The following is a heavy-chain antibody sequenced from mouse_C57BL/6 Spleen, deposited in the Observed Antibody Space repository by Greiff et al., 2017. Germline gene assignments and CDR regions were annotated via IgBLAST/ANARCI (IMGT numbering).Heavy chain of an antibody. J-gene: IGHJ4*01. CDR1: GFTFSDYG. Sequence: EVKLVESGGGLVKPGGSLKLSCAASGFTFSDYGMHWVRQAPEKGLEWVAYISSGSSTIYYADTVKGRFTNSSDNAKNTLFLQMTRLRSEDTAMYYCARRIYGSSCYYAMDYWGQGTSVTVSS. CDR2: ISSGSSTI. V-gene: IGHV5-17*01. CDR3: ARRIYGSSCYYAMDY. D-gene: IGHD1-1*01.